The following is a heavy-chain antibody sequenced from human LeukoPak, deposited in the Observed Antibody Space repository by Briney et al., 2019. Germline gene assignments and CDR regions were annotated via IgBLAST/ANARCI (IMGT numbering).Heavy chain of an antibody. J-gene: IGHJ4*02. V-gene: IGHV4-34*01. D-gene: IGHD2-15*01. CDR1: GFTFNRYA. CDR3: ARGKPHCSGGSCYSRPPRRGYFEY. Sequence: GSLRLSCVASGFTFNRYAMSWIRQPPGKGLEWIGEINHSGSTNYNPSLKSRVTISVDTSKNQFSLKLSSVTAADTPVYYCARGKPHCSGGSCYSRPPRRGYFEYWGQGTLVTVSS. CDR2: INHSGST.